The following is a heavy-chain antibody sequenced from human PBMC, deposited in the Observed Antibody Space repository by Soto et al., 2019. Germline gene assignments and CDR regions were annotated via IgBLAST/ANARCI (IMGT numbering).Heavy chain of an antibody. CDR2: IWYDGSNN. V-gene: IGHV3-33*01. D-gene: IGHD3-3*02. CDR3: ARDFSIEGKFIRYFQH. J-gene: IGHJ1*01. Sequence: QVQLVESGGGVVQPGRSLRLSCVASGFTFSSYGMHWVRQAPGKGLEWVAVIWYDGSNNYYADSVKGRFTISRDNSKNTLYLQINSLRAEDTAVYYCARDFSIEGKFIRYFQHWGQGTLVTVSS. CDR1: GFTFSSYG.